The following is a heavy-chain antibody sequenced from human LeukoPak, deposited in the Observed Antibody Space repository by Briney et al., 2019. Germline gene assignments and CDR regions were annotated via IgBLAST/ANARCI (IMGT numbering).Heavy chain of an antibody. J-gene: IGHJ2*01. CDR3: AREGERTWGAVTTWHWYFDL. CDR1: GGTFISYA. V-gene: IGHV1-69*04. CDR2: IIPILGIA. Sequence: SVKVSCKASGGTFISYAISWVRQAPGQGLEWMGRIIPILGIANYAQKFQGRVTITADKSTSTAYMELSSLRSEDTAVYYCAREGERTWGAVTTWHWYFDLWGRGTLVTVSS. D-gene: IGHD4-17*01.